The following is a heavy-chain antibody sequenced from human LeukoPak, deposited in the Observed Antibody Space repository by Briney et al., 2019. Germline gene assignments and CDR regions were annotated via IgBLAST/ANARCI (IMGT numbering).Heavy chain of an antibody. CDR3: AKGLRTGVGPYMGYHYYMDV. J-gene: IGHJ6*03. V-gene: IGHV3-23*01. D-gene: IGHD3-16*01. Sequence: GGSLRLSCAASGFTFSSYAMIWVRQAPGKGLEWVSVISGSGGSTYYADSVKGRFTISRDNFYNTVSLQMNSLRDEDTGVYYCAKGLRTGVGPYMGYHYYMDVWGKGATVTVSS. CDR1: GFTFSSYA. CDR2: ISGSGGST.